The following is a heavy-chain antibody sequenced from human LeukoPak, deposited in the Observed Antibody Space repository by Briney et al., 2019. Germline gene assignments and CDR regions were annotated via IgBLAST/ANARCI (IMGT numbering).Heavy chain of an antibody. D-gene: IGHD5-18*01. V-gene: IGHV3-30*18. CDR1: GFTPSSYG. Sequence: RRALRLSCAASGFTPSSYGMHWVRQAPGKGREWVALVSNNGSSKYKADAVKGRFTISSDNYKTKLYLQMDSLSAGDSAVYYYAKDEGNTALFTHYFDYWGQGTLVTVSS. J-gene: IGHJ4*02. CDR2: VSNNGSSK. CDR3: AKDEGNTALFTHYFDY.